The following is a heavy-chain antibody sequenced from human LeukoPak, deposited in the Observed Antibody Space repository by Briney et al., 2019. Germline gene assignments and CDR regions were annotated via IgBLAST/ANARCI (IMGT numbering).Heavy chain of an antibody. CDR3: ARGIRGAAYFDYHMDV. CDR1: GFTFDDYG. CDR2: NNWNGDST. Sequence: PGGSLRPSCAASGFTFDDYGMSWVRQAPGKGLEWVSGNNWNGDSTGYADSVKCRFTISRDNAKNSLYLQMNSLRAEDAALYYCARGIRGAAYFDYHMDVWGKATKRTVSS. J-gene: IGHJ6*03. D-gene: IGHD3-10*01. V-gene: IGHV3-20*04.